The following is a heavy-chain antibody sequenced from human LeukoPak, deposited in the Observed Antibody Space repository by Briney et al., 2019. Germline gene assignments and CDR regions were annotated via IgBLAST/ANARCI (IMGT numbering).Heavy chain of an antibody. J-gene: IGHJ4*02. D-gene: IGHD5-18*01. V-gene: IGHV4-39*01. CDR2: IYYSGNT. Sequence: ASETLSLTCTVSGDSINIKSYYWGWIRQPPGKGLEWIGSIYYSGNTYYNPSLKSRVTLSIDTSKNQFSLRLSSVTAADTAVYYCARHSYGTFDYWGQGTPVTVSS. CDR1: GDSINIKSYY. CDR3: ARHSYGTFDY.